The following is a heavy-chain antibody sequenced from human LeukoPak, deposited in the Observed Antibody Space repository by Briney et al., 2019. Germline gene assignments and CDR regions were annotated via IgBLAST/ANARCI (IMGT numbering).Heavy chain of an antibody. CDR1: GITVSSNY. CDR3: ARDDYGEPFDY. V-gene: IGHV3-66*01. CDR2: IYSGGTT. Sequence: GGSLRLSCAASGITVSSNYMSWVRQAPGQGLEWVSVIYSGGTTYYADSVKGRFTISRDNPKNTLYLQMNSLRAEDTAVYYCARDDYGEPFDYWGQGTLVTVSS. J-gene: IGHJ4*02. D-gene: IGHD4-17*01.